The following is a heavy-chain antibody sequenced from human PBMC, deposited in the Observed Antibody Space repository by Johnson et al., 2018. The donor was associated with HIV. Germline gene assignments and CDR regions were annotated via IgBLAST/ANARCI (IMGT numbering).Heavy chain of an antibody. Sequence: VESGGGVVQPGRSLRLSCAASGFTFSSYAMHWVRQAPGKGLEWVAVKSYDGSNKYYADSVKGRFTISRDNSKNTLDLQMNSLRAEDTAVYYCAREATYSSSWYHDVFDIWGQGTMVTVSS. CDR2: KSYDGSNK. V-gene: IGHV3-30-3*01. J-gene: IGHJ3*02. CDR3: AREATYSSSWYHDVFDI. D-gene: IGHD6-13*01. CDR1: GFTFSSYA.